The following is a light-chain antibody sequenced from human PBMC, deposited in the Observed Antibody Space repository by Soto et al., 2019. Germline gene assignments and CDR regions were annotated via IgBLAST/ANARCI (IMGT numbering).Light chain of an antibody. V-gene: IGKV3-11*01. Sequence: ENVLTQSPATLSLSPGEGATLSCRASESVGSDLAWYQQKPGQPPRLLIYDVSGRATGVPARFSGSGSGTDFTLTISSLEPEDFADYYCQQRDRWPLTFGGGTKVEIK. CDR1: ESVGSD. CDR3: QQRDRWPLT. CDR2: DVS. J-gene: IGKJ4*01.